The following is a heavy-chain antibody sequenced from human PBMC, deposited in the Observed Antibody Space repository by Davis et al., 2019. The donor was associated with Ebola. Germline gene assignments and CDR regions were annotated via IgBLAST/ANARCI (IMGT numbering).Heavy chain of an antibody. CDR3: ARHSVYETEKLLWFMEFDY. CDR2: IYYSGST. CDR1: GGPISSYY. Sequence: SEPLSLTCTVSGGPISSYYWSWIRQPPGKGLEWIGSIYYSGSTYYNPSLKRRVTISVDTSKNQFSLKLSSVTAADTAVYYCARHSVYETEKLLWFMEFDYWGQGTLVTVSS. J-gene: IGHJ4*02. V-gene: IGHV4-59*05. D-gene: IGHD3-10*01.